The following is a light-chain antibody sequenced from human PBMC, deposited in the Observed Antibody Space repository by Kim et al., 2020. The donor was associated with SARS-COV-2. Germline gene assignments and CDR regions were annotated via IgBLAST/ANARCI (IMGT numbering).Light chain of an antibody. Sequence: EIVLTQSPATLSLSPGERATLSCRASQGVSSYLAWYQKKPGQAPRLLIYDASNRATGIPARFSGSGSGTDFTLTISSLEPEDFAVYYSQQRRNWPLLTYGGGSKVDLK. CDR1: QGVSSY. J-gene: IGKJ4*01. CDR3: QQRRNWPLLT. V-gene: IGKV3-11*01. CDR2: DAS.